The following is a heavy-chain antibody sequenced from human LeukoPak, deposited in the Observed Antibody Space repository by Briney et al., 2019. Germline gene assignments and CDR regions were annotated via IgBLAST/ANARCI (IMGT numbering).Heavy chain of an antibody. V-gene: IGHV1-46*01. CDR1: GYTCTSYY. CDR3: ARDNSVGDIAWWFDP. Sequence: ASVKVSCKASGYTCTSYYMHWVRQAPGQGLEWMGIINPSGSSTLYAQKFQGRVTMTRDMSTTTDYMELSSLRSEDTAVYYCARDNSVGDIAWWFDPWGQGTLVTVSS. CDR2: INPSGSST. D-gene: IGHD3-16*02. J-gene: IGHJ5*02.